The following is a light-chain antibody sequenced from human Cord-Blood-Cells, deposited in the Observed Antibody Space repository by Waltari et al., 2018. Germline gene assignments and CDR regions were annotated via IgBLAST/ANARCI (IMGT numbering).Light chain of an antibody. CDR2: AVS. CDR1: SSDVGGYNY. J-gene: IGLJ3*02. Sequence: QSALTQPRSVSGSPGQSVTISCTGTSSDVGGYNYVSWYQQHPGKAPKLMIYAVSKLPSGFLSRFSGSKSGNSASLTISGLQAEDEADYYCCSYAGSYTWVFGGGTKLTVL. CDR3: CSYAGSYTWV. V-gene: IGLV2-11*01.